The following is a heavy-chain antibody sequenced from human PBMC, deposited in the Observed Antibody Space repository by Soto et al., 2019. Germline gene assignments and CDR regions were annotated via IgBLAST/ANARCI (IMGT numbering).Heavy chain of an antibody. V-gene: IGHV4-39*01. CDR1: DDSISRTTYY. Sequence: QLQLQESGPGLMKPSETLSLTCTVSDDSISRTTYYWGWFRQPPGKGLAWIGSINYSGSTDYNPSFKRGVTAPVDTSKNQFSLKRRSVTAADTAVYSGTRQGSGVPFDYWVQGILVTVSS. D-gene: IGHD6-19*01. CDR2: INYSGST. J-gene: IGHJ4*02. CDR3: TRQGSGVPFDY.